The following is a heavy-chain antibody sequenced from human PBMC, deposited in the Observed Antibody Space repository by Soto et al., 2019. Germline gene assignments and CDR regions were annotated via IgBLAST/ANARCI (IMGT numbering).Heavy chain of an antibody. Sequence: ASVKVSCKASGYTFTGYYVHWVQQAPGQGLEWMGWINPNSGDTYLAQRFQGRVTMNRDTSIGTAYMELRGLTSDDTAEYYCAKGGAIVAAGTRVYLYNAMDVWGQGTTVTVSS. D-gene: IGHD1-26*01. CDR1: GYTFTGYY. J-gene: IGHJ6*02. CDR3: AKGGAIVAAGTRVYLYNAMDV. CDR2: INPNSGDT. V-gene: IGHV1-2*02.